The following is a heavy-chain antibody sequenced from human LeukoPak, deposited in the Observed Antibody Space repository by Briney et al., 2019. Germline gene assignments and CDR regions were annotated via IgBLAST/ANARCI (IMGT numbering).Heavy chain of an antibody. D-gene: IGHD5-18*01. CDR3: ASGRDTNMVHDTFGF. Sequence: GGSLRLSCAASGFTFSTYGMNWVRQAPGKGLEWVSGIVGSGGSPHYADSVKGRFTISRDNSKNTLYLQMNSLRAEDTAVYYCASGRDTNMVHDTFGFWGQGTMVTASS. CDR2: IVGSGGSP. V-gene: IGHV3-23*01. J-gene: IGHJ3*01. CDR1: GFTFSTYG.